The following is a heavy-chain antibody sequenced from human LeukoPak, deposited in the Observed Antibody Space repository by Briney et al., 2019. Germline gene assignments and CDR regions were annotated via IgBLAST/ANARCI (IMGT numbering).Heavy chain of an antibody. V-gene: IGHV3-72*01. CDR1: GFSFSDLY. Sequence: GGSLRLSCAASGFSFSDLYMGWVRQAPGKGLEWGGRIKHRSHSYTTDYAASVKGRFTISRDNSKNSLYLQMNSLKTDDTAVYYCTREYYNRFDYWSQGTLVTVSS. D-gene: IGHD3-10*01. CDR2: IKHRSHSYTT. J-gene: IGHJ4*02. CDR3: TREYYNRFDY.